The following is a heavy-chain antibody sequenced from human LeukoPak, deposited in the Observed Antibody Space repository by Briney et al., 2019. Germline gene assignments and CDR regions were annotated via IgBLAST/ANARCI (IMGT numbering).Heavy chain of an antibody. CDR3: GRSRGSDYVIDY. CDR2: IYTGGST. D-gene: IGHD4-17*01. Sequence: KSSETLSLTCTVSGGSISSGSYYWNFIRQPAGKGLEWIGRIYTGGSTTYNPSLKSRITISLDTSKNQFSLKLISVTAADTAVYFCGRSRGSDYVIDYWGQGTLVTVSS. J-gene: IGHJ4*02. CDR1: GGSISSGSYY. V-gene: IGHV4-61*02.